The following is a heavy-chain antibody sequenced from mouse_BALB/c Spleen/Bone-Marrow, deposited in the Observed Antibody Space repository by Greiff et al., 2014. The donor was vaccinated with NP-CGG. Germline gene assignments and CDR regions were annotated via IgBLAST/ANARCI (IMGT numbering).Heavy chain of an antibody. CDR2: IDPANGNT. J-gene: IGHJ3*01. CDR1: GFNIKDTY. D-gene: IGHD2-3*01. CDR3: ARRDDGYYTY. Sequence: VQLQQSGAELVKPGASVKLSCTASGFNIKDTYMHWVKQRPEQGPEWIGRIDPANGNTKYDPKFQGKATITADTSTNTAYLQLSSLTSEDTAVYYCARRDDGYYTYWGQGTLVTVSA. V-gene: IGHV14-3*02.